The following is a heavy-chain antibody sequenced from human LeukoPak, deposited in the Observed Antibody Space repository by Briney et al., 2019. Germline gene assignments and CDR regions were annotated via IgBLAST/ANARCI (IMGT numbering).Heavy chain of an antibody. CDR2: INHSGST. V-gene: IGHV4-34*01. J-gene: IGHJ5*02. CDR3: ARGRTGYSSSWVFDP. Sequence: SETLSLICAVYGGSFSGYYWSWIRQPPGKGLEWIGEINHSGSTNYNPSLKSRVTISVDTSKNQFSLKLSSVTAADTAVYYCARGRTGYSSSWVFDPWGQGTLVTVSS. CDR1: GGSFSGYY. D-gene: IGHD6-13*01.